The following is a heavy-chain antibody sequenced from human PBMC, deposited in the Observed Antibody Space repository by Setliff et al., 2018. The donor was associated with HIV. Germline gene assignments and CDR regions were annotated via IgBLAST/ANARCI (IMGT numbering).Heavy chain of an antibody. J-gene: IGHJ3*02. Sequence: SETLSLTCTVSGDSISSHYWSWIRQPPGKGLEWIGYIYYSGSTSYNPSLKSRVTISADTSKNHFSLKLNSVSAADTAVYYCARVRLTATRTRGAFDIWGHGTMVTVSS. CDR3: ARVRLTATRTRGAFDI. CDR1: GDSISSHY. CDR2: IYYSGST. V-gene: IGHV4-59*11. D-gene: IGHD3-10*01.